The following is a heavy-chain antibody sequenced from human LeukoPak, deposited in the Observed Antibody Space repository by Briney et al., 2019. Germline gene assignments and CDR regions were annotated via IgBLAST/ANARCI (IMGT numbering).Heavy chain of an antibody. CDR1: GYIFTSYG. J-gene: IGHJ4*02. Sequence: ASVKVSCKASGYIFTSYGISWVRQAPGQGLEWMGWISAYNGNTNYAQKLQGRVTMTTDTSTSTAYMELRSLRSDDTAVYYCAREAAVSGYYFYYFDYWGQGTLVTVSS. V-gene: IGHV1-18*01. D-gene: IGHD3-22*01. CDR2: ISAYNGNT. CDR3: AREAAVSGYYFYYFDY.